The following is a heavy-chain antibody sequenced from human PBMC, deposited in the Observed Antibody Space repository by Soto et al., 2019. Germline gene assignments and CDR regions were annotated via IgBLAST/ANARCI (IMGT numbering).Heavy chain of an antibody. Sequence: GRSLRLSWPPAGFTSSSYSIHWVRQAEGKWMGWVAVISNVGSNKYNADYVKGRFTISRDNSKNTLYLQMNSLRAEDTAVYYCAKSPRAAARNRNWFDPWGQGTLVTVSS. V-gene: IGHV3-30*18. D-gene: IGHD6-13*01. CDR1: GFTSSSYS. CDR2: ISNVGSNK. J-gene: IGHJ5*02. CDR3: AKSPRAAARNRNWFDP.